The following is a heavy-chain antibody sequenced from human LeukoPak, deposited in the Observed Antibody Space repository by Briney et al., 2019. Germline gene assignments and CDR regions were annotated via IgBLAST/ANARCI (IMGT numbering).Heavy chain of an antibody. CDR3: APERVYCSGGSVYSTVGWFDP. CDR1: GCSISSCGYY. V-gene: IGHV4-31*03. Sequence: SQTLSLTCTVSGCSISSCGYYWIWIGKHPGKGLVGIGYIYYSGGTDYNPSAKSRLTISIDTSKNQFSMKMSSLTAADTAVYYRAPERVYCSGGSVYSTVGWFDPWGQGTLVTVSS. J-gene: IGHJ5*02. CDR2: IYYSGGT. D-gene: IGHD2-15*01.